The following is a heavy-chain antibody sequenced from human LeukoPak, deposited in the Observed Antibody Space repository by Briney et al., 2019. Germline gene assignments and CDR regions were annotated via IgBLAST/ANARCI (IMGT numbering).Heavy chain of an antibody. D-gene: IGHD5-12*01. CDR2: ISWNNDNI. CDR1: GFTFDDYA. Sequence: SLRLSCAASGFTFDDYAMHWVRLAPGKGLEWVSGISWNNDNIHYADSVKGRFTISRDNAKNSLYLQMNSLRVEDTALYYCAKEPNKYSGYDYFDYWGQGTLVTVSS. V-gene: IGHV3-9*01. CDR3: AKEPNKYSGYDYFDY. J-gene: IGHJ4*02.